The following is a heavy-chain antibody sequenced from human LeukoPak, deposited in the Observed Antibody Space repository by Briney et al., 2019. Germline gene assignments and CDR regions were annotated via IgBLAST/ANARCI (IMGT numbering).Heavy chain of an antibody. CDR1: GGSISSYY. CDR2: FYYSGST. CDR3: ARDQSIAARPGYYYMDV. Sequence: SETLSLTCTVSGGSISSYYWSWIRQPPGKGLNGFGYFYYSGSTNYNPSLKSRVTISVDTSKNQFSLKLSSVTAADTAVYYCARDQSIAARPGYYYMDVWGKGTTVTVPS. J-gene: IGHJ6*03. V-gene: IGHV4-59*01. D-gene: IGHD6-6*01.